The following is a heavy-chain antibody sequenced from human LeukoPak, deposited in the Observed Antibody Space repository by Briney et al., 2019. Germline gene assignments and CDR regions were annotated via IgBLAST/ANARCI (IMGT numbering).Heavy chain of an antibody. J-gene: IGHJ4*02. D-gene: IGHD6-6*01. CDR1: GGTFSSYA. CDR2: IIPIFGTA. V-gene: IGHV1-69*06. Sequence: SVKVSCKASGGTFSSYAISWVRQAPGQGLEWMGGIIPIFGTANYAQKFQGRVTITADKSTSTAYMELSSLRSEDTAVYYCARISSSSSGEDYWGQGTLVTVSS. CDR3: ARISSSSSGEDY.